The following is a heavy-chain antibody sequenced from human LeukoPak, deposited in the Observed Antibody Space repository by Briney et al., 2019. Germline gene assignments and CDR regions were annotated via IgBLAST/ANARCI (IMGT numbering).Heavy chain of an antibody. CDR2: INHSGST. CDR3: ARDRYYGSGSYTHAFDI. J-gene: IGHJ3*02. Sequence: SETLSLTCAVYGGSFSGYYWSWIRQPPGKGLEWIGEINHSGSTNYNPSLKSRVTISVDTSKNQFSLKLSSVTAADTAVYYCARDRYYGSGSYTHAFDIWGQGTMVTVSS. CDR1: GGSFSGYY. D-gene: IGHD3-10*01. V-gene: IGHV4-34*01.